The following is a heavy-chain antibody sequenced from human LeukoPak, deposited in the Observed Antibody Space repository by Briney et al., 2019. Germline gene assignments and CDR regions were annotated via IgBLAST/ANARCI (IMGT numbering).Heavy chain of an antibody. CDR2: INPNSGGT. CDR1: GYTFTDYY. V-gene: IGHV1-2*02. Sequence: ASVKVSCKASGYTFTDYYMHWVRQVPGQGLEWMGWINPNSGGTNYAQKFQGRVTMTRDTSISTAYMELSRLISDDTAVYYCARDRGRISDYYGSGRSPHYYMDVWGKGTTVTVSS. J-gene: IGHJ6*03. CDR3: ARDRGRISDYYGSGRSPHYYMDV. D-gene: IGHD3-10*01.